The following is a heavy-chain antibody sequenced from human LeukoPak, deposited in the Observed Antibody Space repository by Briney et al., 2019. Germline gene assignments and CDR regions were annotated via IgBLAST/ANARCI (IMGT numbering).Heavy chain of an antibody. CDR3: ARERGLRFFDY. J-gene: IGHJ4*02. V-gene: IGHV4-30-4*01. Sequence: PSETLSLTCTVSGGSISSGDYYWGWIRQPPGKGLEWIGYIYYSGSTYYNPSLKSRVTISADTSKNQFSLKLSSVTAADTAVYYCARERGLRFFDYWGQGTLVTVSS. CDR1: GGSISSGDYY. CDR2: IYYSGST. D-gene: IGHD3-10*01.